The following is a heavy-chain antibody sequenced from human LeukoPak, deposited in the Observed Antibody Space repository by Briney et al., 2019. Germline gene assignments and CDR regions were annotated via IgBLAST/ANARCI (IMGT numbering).Heavy chain of an antibody. D-gene: IGHD2-15*01. Sequence: ASVTVSCKASGYTFTSYDINWVRQAPGQGLEWMGWMNPNSGNTGYAQKFQGRVTMTRNTSISTAYMELSSLRSEDTAVYYCARGDCSGGSCYLTLYYYYGMDVWGQGTTVTVSS. V-gene: IGHV1-8*01. CDR1: GYTFTSYD. CDR3: ARGDCSGGSCYLTLYYYYGMDV. J-gene: IGHJ6*02. CDR2: MNPNSGNT.